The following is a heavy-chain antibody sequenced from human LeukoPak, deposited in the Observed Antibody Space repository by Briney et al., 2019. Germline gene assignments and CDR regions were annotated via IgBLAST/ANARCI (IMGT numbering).Heavy chain of an antibody. CDR2: INHSGST. Sequence: SETLSLTCAVYGVSFSGYYWSWIRQPPGKGLEWIGEINHSGSTNYNPSLKSRVTISVDTSKNQFSLKLSSVTAADTAVYYCARVVYDIVLMVYAVAYFDYWGQGTLVTVSS. CDR3: ARVVYDIVLMVYAVAYFDY. J-gene: IGHJ4*02. D-gene: IGHD2-8*01. CDR1: GVSFSGYY. V-gene: IGHV4-34*01.